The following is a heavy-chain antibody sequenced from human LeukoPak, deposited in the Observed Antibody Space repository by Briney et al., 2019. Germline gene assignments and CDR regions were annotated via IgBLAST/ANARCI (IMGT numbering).Heavy chain of an antibody. CDR3: ARVSGSSWDHDAFDI. CDR1: GGSIISSNW. J-gene: IGHJ3*02. CDR2: IYHSGST. Sequence: PSGTLSLTCAVSGGSIISSNWWSWVRQPPGKGLEWIGEIYHSGSTNYNPSLKSRVTISVDKSKNQFPLKLSSVTAADTAVYYCARVSGSSWDHDAFDIWGQGTMVTVSS. D-gene: IGHD6-13*01. V-gene: IGHV4-4*02.